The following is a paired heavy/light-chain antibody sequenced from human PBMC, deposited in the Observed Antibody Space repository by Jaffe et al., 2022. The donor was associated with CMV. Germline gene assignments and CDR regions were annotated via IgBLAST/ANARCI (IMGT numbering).Heavy chain of an antibody. V-gene: IGHV4-39*01. CDR2: IASSGGT. Sequence: QLQLQESGPGLVKPSETLSLTCSASGGSIATTTHYWGWIRQPPGKGLEWIGAIASSGGTYYSPSVKTRVTISVDTSKNQFSLLLRSVTDADTAVYYCARHVYGLPRIDFWGQGTLVTVSS. CDR3: ARHVYGLPRIDF. D-gene: IGHD3-10*01. J-gene: IGHJ4*02. CDR1: GGSIATTTHY.
Light chain of an antibody. CDR3: QRYYDSVYA. V-gene: IGKV3-20*01. CDR1: QYFSSSY. J-gene: IGKJ2*01. CDR2: AAS. Sequence: EIVLTQSPGTLSLSPGERATLSCRASQYFSSSYLAWYQQKPGQAPRLLIYAASIRATGIPDRFSGSGSGTDFTLTISRLEPEDFAVYFCQRYYDSVYAFGQGTKVEIK.